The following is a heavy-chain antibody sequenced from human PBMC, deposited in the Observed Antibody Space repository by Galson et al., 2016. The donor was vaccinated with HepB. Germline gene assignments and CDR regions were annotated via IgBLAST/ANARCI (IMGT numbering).Heavy chain of an antibody. CDR1: GYTFITYE. J-gene: IGHJ4*02. CDR3: ARRRRGDSRAFDF. V-gene: IGHV1-8*01. Sequence: SVKVSCKASGYTFITYEINWVRQAPGQGLEWMGLINPSRDSTVYEQGFQGRVTMTRDTSKNTVYMEPSGLKSEDTAIYYCARRRRGDSRAFDFWGQGALVTVS. CDR2: INPSRDST. D-gene: IGHD2-21*02.